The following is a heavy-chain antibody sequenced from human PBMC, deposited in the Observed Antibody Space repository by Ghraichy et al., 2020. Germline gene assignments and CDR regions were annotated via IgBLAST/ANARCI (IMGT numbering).Heavy chain of an antibody. CDR2: ISGSGGST. Sequence: GESLNISCAASGFTFSTYAMTWVRQAPGKGLEWVSGISGSGGSTYYADSVKGRFTISRDSSKNTLYLQMKSLRAEDTAVYYCARAVSTKPNKYHMDVWGKGTTVTVSS. D-gene: IGHD5/OR15-5a*01. V-gene: IGHV3-23*01. CDR1: GFTFSTYA. CDR3: ARAVSTKPNKYHMDV. J-gene: IGHJ6*03.